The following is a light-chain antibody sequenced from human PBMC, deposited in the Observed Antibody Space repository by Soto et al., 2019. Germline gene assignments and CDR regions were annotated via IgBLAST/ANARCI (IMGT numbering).Light chain of an antibody. J-gene: IGLJ1*01. CDR2: EGS. V-gene: IGLV2-23*01. Sequence: QSVLTQPASVSGSPGQPITIPCTGTSSDVGSYNLVSWYQQHPGKAPKLMIYEGSKRPSGVSNRFSGSKSGNTASLTISGLQAEDEADYYCCSYAGSSTYVFGTGTKVTVL. CDR3: CSYAGSSTYV. CDR1: SSDVGSYNL.